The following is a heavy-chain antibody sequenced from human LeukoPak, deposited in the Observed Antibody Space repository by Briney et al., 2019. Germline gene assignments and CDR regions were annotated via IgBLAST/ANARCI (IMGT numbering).Heavy chain of an antibody. V-gene: IGHV4-59*08. Sequence: SETLSLTCTVSGGSISSYYWTWIRQPPGKGLEWIGYIFYSGITNYNPSLKSRVTISIDTSKNQFSLQLGSVTAADTAVYYCARGYSSSSSSLYYYYMDVWGRGATVTVSS. CDR3: ARGYSSSSSSLYYYYMDV. CDR1: GGSISSYY. CDR2: IFYSGIT. D-gene: IGHD6-6*01. J-gene: IGHJ6*03.